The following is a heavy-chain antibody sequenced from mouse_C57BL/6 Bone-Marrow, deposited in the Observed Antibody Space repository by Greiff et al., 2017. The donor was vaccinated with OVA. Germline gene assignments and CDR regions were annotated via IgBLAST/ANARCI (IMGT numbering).Heavy chain of an antibody. J-gene: IGHJ2*01. CDR1: GFNFTDYY. CDR2: IDPENGDT. Sequence: VQLQQSGAELVRPGASVKLSCTASGFNFTDYYMHWVKQRPEQGLEWIGWIDPENGDTEYASKFQGKATITADTSSNTAYLQLSSLTSEDTAVYYCTSYGNFDYWGQGTTLTVSS. CDR3: TSYGNFDY. D-gene: IGHD1-1*02. V-gene: IGHV14-4*01.